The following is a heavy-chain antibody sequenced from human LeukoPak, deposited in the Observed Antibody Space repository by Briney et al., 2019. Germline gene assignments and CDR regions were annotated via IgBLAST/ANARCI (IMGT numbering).Heavy chain of an antibody. CDR1: GYTFTGYY. CDR2: INPNSGGT. CDR3: ARGCGIFGVALKGFDP. D-gene: IGHD3-3*01. J-gene: IGHJ5*02. Sequence: ASVTVSCKASGYTFTGYYMHWVRQAPGQGLEWMGWINPNSGGTNYAQKFQGRVTMTRDTSISTAYMELSRLRSDDTAVYYCARGCGIFGVALKGFDPWGQGTLVTVSS. V-gene: IGHV1-2*02.